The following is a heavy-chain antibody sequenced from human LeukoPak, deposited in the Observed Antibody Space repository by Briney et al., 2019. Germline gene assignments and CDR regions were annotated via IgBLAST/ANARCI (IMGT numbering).Heavy chain of an antibody. J-gene: IGHJ4*02. CDR1: GYTFSSYA. D-gene: IGHD5-12*01. V-gene: IGHV3-21*01. Sequence: GGSPRLSCAASGYTFSSYAMNWVRQAPGEGLEWVSSISSSGSYTYYADSVKGRFTISRDNAKNSLYLQMNSLRAEDTAVYYCARDAGLSGYDYNYWGQGTLVTVSS. CDR2: ISSSGSYT. CDR3: ARDAGLSGYDYNY.